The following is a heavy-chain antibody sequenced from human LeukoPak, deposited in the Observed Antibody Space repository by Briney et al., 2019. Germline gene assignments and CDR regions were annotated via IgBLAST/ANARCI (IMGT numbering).Heavy chain of an antibody. CDR3: ARDLESSSWYGMDV. J-gene: IGHJ6*02. V-gene: IGHV1-2*04. D-gene: IGHD6-13*01. CDR1: GYTFTGYY. CDR2: INPNSGGT. Sequence: ASVKVSCKASGYTFTGYYMHWVRPAPGQGLEWMGWINPNSGGTNYAQKFQGWVTMTRDTSISTAYMELSRLRSDDTAVYYCARDLESSSWYGMDVWGQGTTVTVSS.